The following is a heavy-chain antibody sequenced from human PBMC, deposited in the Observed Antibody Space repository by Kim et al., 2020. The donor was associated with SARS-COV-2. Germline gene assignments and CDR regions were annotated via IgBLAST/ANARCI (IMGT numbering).Heavy chain of an antibody. CDR3: ARAREEPEYYFDY. CDR2: IYYSGST. J-gene: IGHJ4*02. V-gene: IGHV4-31*03. D-gene: IGHD1-26*01. CDR1: GGSISSGGYY. Sequence: SETLSLTCTVSGGSISSGGYYWSWIRQHPGKGLEWIGYIYYSGSTYYNPSLKSRVTISVDTSKNLFSLKLSSVTAADTAVYYCARAREEPEYYFDYWGQGTLVTVSS.